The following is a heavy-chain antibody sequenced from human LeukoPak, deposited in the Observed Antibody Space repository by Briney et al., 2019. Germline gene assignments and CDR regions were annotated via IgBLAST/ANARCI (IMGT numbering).Heavy chain of an antibody. J-gene: IGHJ3*02. CDR3: ARQVSGVGVMATIAHAFDI. CDR2: IYPGDSDT. D-gene: IGHD5-24*01. V-gene: IGHV5-51*01. CDR1: GYSFTSYW. Sequence: GESLKISCKGSGYSFTSYWIGWVRQMPGKGLEWMGIIYPGDSDTRYSLSFQGQVTISADKSISTAYLQWSSLKASDTAMYYCARQVSGVGVMATIAHAFDIWGQGTMVTVSS.